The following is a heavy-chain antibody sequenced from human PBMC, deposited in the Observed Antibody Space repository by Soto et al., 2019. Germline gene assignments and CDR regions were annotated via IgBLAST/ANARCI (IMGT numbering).Heavy chain of an antibody. CDR3: ARVNLYDKTGQGAFDI. J-gene: IGHJ3*02. V-gene: IGHV4-34*01. CDR1: GGSFKDFY. D-gene: IGHD3-16*01. CDR2: VDHNGGT. Sequence: QVQLQQWGAGLLKPAETLSLTCAVSGGSFKDFYWSWIRQPPGKGLEYIGEVDHNGGTTFNPSLRSRAAISLDTPKSHFSLRLNSVTGADTAVYYCARVNLYDKTGQGAFDIWGQGALVTVSS.